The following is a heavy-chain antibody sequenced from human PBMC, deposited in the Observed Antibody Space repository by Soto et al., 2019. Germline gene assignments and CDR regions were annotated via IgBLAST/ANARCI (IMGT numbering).Heavy chain of an antibody. CDR2: VSSDGNTK. CDR1: GFTFSNYG. V-gene: IGHV3-30*18. J-gene: IGHJ4*02. CDR3: AKDYETHYYGSGSPDS. D-gene: IGHD3-10*01. Sequence: QVKLVESGGGVVQPGRSLTLSCAASGFTFSNYGMHWVRQAPGGGLEWVAVVSSDGNTKFYIDSVKGRFTVYRDNSQNTMSLHMSRLRDEDTGVYYCAKDYETHYYGSGSPDSWGQGTLVTVSS.